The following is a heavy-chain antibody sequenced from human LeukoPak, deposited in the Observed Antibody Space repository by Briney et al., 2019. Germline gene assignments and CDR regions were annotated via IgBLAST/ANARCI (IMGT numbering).Heavy chain of an antibody. V-gene: IGHV1-18*01. Sequence: GASVKVSCEASGYTFTNNGINWVRQAPGQGLEWMGWISAYNGNTNYAQKLQGRVTMTTDTSTSTAYMELRSLRSDDTAVYYCARDLDQYSGRFGGFGHDFWGQGTLVTVSS. J-gene: IGHJ4*02. CDR1: GYTFTNNG. CDR3: ARDLDQYSGRFGGFGHDF. D-gene: IGHD1-26*01. CDR2: ISAYNGNT.